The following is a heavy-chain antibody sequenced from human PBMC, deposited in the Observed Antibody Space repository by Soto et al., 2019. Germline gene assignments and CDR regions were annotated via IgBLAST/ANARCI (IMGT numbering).Heavy chain of an antibody. D-gene: IGHD6-6*01. CDR2: IGGSGSSST. Sequence: GGSLRLSCAASGFTFSRYAMSWVRQAPGKGLEWVSAIGGSGSSSTYYADSVKGRFTISRDNSKGTLYLQMNSLRDEDTAVYYCTKDARIAVRPDFYYGMDVWGQGTTVTVSS. CDR1: GFTFSRYA. CDR3: TKDARIAVRPDFYYGMDV. V-gene: IGHV3-23*01. J-gene: IGHJ6*02.